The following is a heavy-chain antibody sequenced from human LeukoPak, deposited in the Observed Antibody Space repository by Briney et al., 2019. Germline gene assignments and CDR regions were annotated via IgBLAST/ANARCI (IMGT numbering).Heavy chain of an antibody. CDR1: GYTFATHY. CDR3: ARDPSPDGISLWTFDY. V-gene: IGHV1-46*01. D-gene: IGHD3/OR15-3a*01. J-gene: IGHJ4*02. Sequence: ASVKISCEAGGYTFATHYIHWVRQAPGQGLEWMGIINPNGVNTYYAQKFQGRITVTSDMATRTVHLELTSLRSDDTAIYYCARDPSPDGISLWTFDYWGQGTQITVSS. CDR2: INPNGVNT.